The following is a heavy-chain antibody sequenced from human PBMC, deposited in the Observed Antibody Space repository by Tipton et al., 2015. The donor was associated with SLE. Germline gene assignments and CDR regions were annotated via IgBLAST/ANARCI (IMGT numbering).Heavy chain of an antibody. CDR3: ARAVAGYYYYYYMDV. J-gene: IGHJ6*03. CDR1: GGSISSYY. V-gene: IGHV4-59*01. Sequence: TLSLTCTVSGGSISSYYWSWIRQPPGKGLEWIGYIYYSGSTNYNPSLKSRVTISVDTSKNQFSLKLSSVTAADTAVYYCARAVAGYYYYYYMDVWGKGTTVTVSS. CDR2: IYYSGST.